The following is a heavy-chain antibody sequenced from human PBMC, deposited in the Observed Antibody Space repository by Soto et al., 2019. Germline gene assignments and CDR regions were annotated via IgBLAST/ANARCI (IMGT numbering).Heavy chain of an antibody. CDR1: GGSFRGYF. V-gene: IGHV4-34*01. J-gene: IGHJ4*02. CDR3: ARGLTAMVPYYFDY. Sequence: PSETLSLTCAVYGGSFRGYFWSWIRQPPGKGLEWIGEINHSGSTSYNPSLKSRVTISVDTSKNQFSLKLNSVTAADTAVYYCARGLTAMVPYYFDYWGQGTLVTVSS. D-gene: IGHD5-18*01. CDR2: INHSGST.